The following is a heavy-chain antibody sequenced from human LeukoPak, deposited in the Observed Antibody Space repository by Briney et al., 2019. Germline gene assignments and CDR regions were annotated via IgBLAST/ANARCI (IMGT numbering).Heavy chain of an antibody. CDR3: ARSAVWGVIRIYYFDY. D-gene: IGHD3-10*01. Sequence: GESLKISCKGSGYSFTSYWIGWVRQMPGKGLEWMGIIYPGDSDTRYSPSFQGQVTISADKSISTAYLQWSSLKASDTAMYYCARSAVWGVIRIYYFDYWGQGTLVTVSS. V-gene: IGHV5-51*01. CDR1: GYSFTSYW. J-gene: IGHJ4*02. CDR2: IYPGDSDT.